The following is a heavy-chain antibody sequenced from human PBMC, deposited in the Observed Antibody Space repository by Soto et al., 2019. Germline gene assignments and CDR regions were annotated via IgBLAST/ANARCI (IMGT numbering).Heavy chain of an antibody. Sequence: ASVKVSCKASGGTFSSYAISWVRQAPGQGLEWMGGIIPIFGTANYAQKFQGRVTITADESTSTAYMELSGLRSEDTAVYYCARGIVRDYYYGMDVWGQGTTVTVSS. D-gene: IGHD1-26*01. V-gene: IGHV1-69*13. CDR3: ARGIVRDYYYGMDV. CDR2: IIPIFGTA. J-gene: IGHJ6*02. CDR1: GGTFSSYA.